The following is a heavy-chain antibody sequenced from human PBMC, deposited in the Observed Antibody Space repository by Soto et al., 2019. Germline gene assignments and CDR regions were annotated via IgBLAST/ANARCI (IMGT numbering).Heavy chain of an antibody. J-gene: IGHJ4*02. CDR3: ARDQPGYSYGYGLGY. CDR1: GFTFSYYT. CDR2: ISGSGGST. V-gene: IGHV3-23*01. D-gene: IGHD5-18*01. Sequence: GGSLRLSCVASGFTFSYYTMSWVRQAPGKGLEWVSTISGSGGSTYYADSVKGRFTISRDNSKNTLYLQMNSLRAEDTAVYYCARDQPGYSYGYGLGYWGQGTLVTVSS.